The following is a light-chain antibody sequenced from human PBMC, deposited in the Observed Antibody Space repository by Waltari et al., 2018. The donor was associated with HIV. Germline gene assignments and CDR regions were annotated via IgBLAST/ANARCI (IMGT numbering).Light chain of an antibody. Sequence: QSVLTQATSASGTPGQRVTISCSGSSSNIETNTVNWYQQLPGTAPKLLIYSSNQRPSGVPARFSGSKSGTSASLAISGLQSEDEADYYCAAWDDSLNGPVFGGGTKLTVL. V-gene: IGLV1-44*01. J-gene: IGLJ2*01. CDR3: AAWDDSLNGPV. CDR2: SSN. CDR1: SSNIETNT.